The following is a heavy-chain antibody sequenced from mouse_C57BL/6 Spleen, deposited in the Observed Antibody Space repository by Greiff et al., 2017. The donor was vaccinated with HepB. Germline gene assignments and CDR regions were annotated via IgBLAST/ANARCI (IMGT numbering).Heavy chain of an antibody. V-gene: IGHV2-2*01. CDR1: GFSLTSYG. CDR2: IWSGGST. Sequence: VQLQQSGPGLVQPSQSLSITCTVSGFSLTSYGVHWVRQSPGKGLEWLGVIWSGGSTDYNAAFISRLSISKDNSKSQVFFKMNSLQADDTAIYYCARTSYDYLYFDVWDTGTTVTVSS. J-gene: IGHJ1*03. D-gene: IGHD2-3*01. CDR3: ARTSYDYLYFDV.